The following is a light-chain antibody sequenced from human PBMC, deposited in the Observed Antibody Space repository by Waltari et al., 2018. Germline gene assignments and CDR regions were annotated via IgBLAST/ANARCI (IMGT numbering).Light chain of an antibody. Sequence: QSVLTQPPSVSAAPGQKVTISCSGRTSNIGTNLVSWYQQLPGAAPKLLIYEDNQRPSGMPVRFSGSRSGTSATPDSTGLQTGDEAEYYCGTWDNSPSSFFIFGTGTKVTVL. CDR3: GTWDNSPSSFFI. CDR2: EDN. J-gene: IGLJ1*01. V-gene: IGLV1-51*02. CDR1: TSNIGTNL.